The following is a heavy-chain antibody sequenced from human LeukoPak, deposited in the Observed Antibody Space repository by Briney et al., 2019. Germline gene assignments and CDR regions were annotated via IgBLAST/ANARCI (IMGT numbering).Heavy chain of an antibody. CDR1: GGSFSGYY. D-gene: IGHD3-22*01. V-gene: IGHV4-34*01. CDR3: ARGPIPMYYYDSSGYYFLY. Sequence: SETLSLTCAVYGGSFSGYYWSWIRQPPGKGLEWIGEINHSGSTNYNPSLKSRVTISVDTSKNQFSLKLSSVTAADTAVYYCARGPIPMYYYDSSGYYFLYWGQGTLVTVSS. CDR2: INHSGST. J-gene: IGHJ1*01.